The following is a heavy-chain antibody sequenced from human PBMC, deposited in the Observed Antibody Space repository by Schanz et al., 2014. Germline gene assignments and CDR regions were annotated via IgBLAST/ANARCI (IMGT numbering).Heavy chain of an antibody. Sequence: QVQLVQSGAEVKKPGASVKVSCKASGYTFTSYSMHWVRQAPGQGLEWMGMINPSGGGTSYALRFQDRVTVTRDTSRSTVYMELSSLRSEDTAVYYCARGPLGTSPWGQGTLVTVSS. J-gene: IGHJ5*02. CDR1: GYTFTSYS. CDR3: ARGPLGTSP. D-gene: IGHD5-12*01. V-gene: IGHV1-46*01. CDR2: INPSGGGT.